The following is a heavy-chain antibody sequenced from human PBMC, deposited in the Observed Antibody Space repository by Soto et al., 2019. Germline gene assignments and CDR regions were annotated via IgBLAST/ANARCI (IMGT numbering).Heavy chain of an antibody. J-gene: IGHJ4*02. CDR3: AKDSPNYYDSSGYLGIDY. CDR2: ISGSGGST. CDR1: GFTFSSYA. D-gene: IGHD3-22*01. Sequence: EVQLLESGGGLVQLGGSLRLSCAASGFTFSSYAMSWVRQAPGKGLEWVSAISGSGGSTYYADSVKGRFTISRDNSKNTLYLQMNSLRAEDTAVYYCAKDSPNYYDSSGYLGIDYWGQGTLVTVSS. V-gene: IGHV3-23*01.